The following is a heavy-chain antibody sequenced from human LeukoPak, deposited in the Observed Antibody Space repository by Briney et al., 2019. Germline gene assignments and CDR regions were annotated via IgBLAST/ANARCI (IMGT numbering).Heavy chain of an antibody. CDR2: INHSGST. CDR3: ARGLLWFGELSRMYYYGMDV. J-gene: IGHJ6*02. D-gene: IGHD3-10*01. V-gene: IGHV4-34*01. Sequence: PSETLSLTCAVYGGSFSGYYWSWIRQPPGKGLEWIGEINHSGSTNYNPSLKSRVTISVDTSKNQFSLKLSSVTAADTAVYYCARGLLWFGELSRMYYYGMDVWGQGTTVTVSS. CDR1: GGSFSGYY.